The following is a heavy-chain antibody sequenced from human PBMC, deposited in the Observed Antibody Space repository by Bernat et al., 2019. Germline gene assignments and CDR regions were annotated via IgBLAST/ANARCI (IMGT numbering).Heavy chain of an antibody. CDR2: ISATITI. CDR3: AREGGGIAVAGVWRQFEY. V-gene: IGHV3-48*02. J-gene: IGHJ4*02. D-gene: IGHD6-19*01. CDR1: GFTFSSYH. Sequence: EVQLVESGGGSVQPGGSLRLSCVASGFTFSSYHMNWVRQAPGKGLEWVSYISATITIYYAECEKGRINIARDKAKNSLYMQMNRLREEDTAVDYCAREGGGIAVAGVWRQFEYWGQGTLVTVSS.